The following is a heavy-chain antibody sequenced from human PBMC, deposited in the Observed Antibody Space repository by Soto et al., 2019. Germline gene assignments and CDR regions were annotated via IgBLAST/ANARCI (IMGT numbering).Heavy chain of an antibody. Sequence: QITLKESGPTLVKPTQTLTLTCTFSGFSLSTTGVGVGWIRQAPGKALDYIAIIFWDDDKYYSPPLEARITITKDTPKNQVVLTMTHVDPVDPATYYCAYRRLRGGTYFDLWGRGTLVTVSS. V-gene: IGHV2-5*02. CDR2: IFWDDDK. D-gene: IGHD2-15*01. CDR3: AYRRLRGGTYFDL. CDR1: GFSLSTTGVG. J-gene: IGHJ2*01.